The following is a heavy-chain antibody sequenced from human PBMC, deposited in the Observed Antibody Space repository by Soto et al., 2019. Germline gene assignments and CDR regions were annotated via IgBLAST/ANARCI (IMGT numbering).Heavy chain of an antibody. J-gene: IGHJ4*01. V-gene: IGHV5-51*01. CDR1: GYSFTTYW. CDR2: IYPGDSDT. Sequence: GESVKISCKASGYSFTTYWIGWVRQMPGKGLEWMGIIYPGDSDTKYSPSLQGQVSISADTSISTAYLQWTSLKASDTAMYYCTRLTLAHDSSGYHILDYWGLGTLVTTSS. D-gene: IGHD3-22*01. CDR3: TRLTLAHDSSGYHILDY.